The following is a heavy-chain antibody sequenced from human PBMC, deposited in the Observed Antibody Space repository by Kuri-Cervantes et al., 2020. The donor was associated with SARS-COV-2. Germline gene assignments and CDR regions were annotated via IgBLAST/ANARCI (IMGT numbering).Heavy chain of an antibody. CDR1: GYSFTGYS. CDR2: INPNSGGK. J-gene: IGHJ3*02. CDR3: ARSTGFRRLVVISQGGAFDI. Sequence: VSVKVSYKASGYSFTGYSIQWVRQAPGQGLEWMGRINPNSGGKNYAQKFQGWVTMTRDTSISTVYIELSRRRSDDTGVYYCARSTGFRRLVVISQGGAFDIWGQGTMVTVSS. D-gene: IGHD2-21*01. V-gene: IGHV1-2*04.